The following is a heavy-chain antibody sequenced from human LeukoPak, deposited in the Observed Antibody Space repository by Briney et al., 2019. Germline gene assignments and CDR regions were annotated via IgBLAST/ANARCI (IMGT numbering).Heavy chain of an antibody. J-gene: IGHJ4*02. Sequence: GGSLRLSCAASGFTFTNYVMSWVRQAPGKGLEWVSGISDSGGSIYYADSVKGRFTISRDNSKNTLYLQMNSLRAEDTAVYYCAKGPLGDVDYWGQGALVTVSS. CDR2: ISDSGGSI. D-gene: IGHD4-17*01. CDR3: AKGPLGDVDY. V-gene: IGHV3-23*01. CDR1: GFTFTNYV.